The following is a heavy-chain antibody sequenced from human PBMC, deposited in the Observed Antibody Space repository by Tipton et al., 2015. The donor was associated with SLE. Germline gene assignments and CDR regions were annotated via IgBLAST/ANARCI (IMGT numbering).Heavy chain of an antibody. CDR2: IGADNGNT. CDR3: ARPMVQGVIMSWFDP. CDR1: GYTFTSYG. D-gene: IGHD3-10*01. J-gene: IGHJ5*02. V-gene: IGHV1-18*01. Sequence: QSGPEVKKPGASVKVSCKASGYTFTSYGFNWVRQAPGQGLEWMGWIGADNGNTNYALKFQGRVTMTRDKTTSTAYLELRSLRSDDTAVYYCARPMVQGVIMSWFDPWGQGTLVTVSS.